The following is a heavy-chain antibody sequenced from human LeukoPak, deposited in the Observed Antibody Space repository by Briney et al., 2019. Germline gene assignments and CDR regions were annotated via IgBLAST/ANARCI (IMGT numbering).Heavy chain of an antibody. CDR1: GYTFTSLD. D-gene: IGHD1-26*01. CDR3: ARGWEVDRDGAFDV. CDR2: MNPNSGNT. Sequence: ASVKVSCKASGYTFTSLDINWVRQAPGQGLEWMGWMNPNSGNTGYAQKFQGRVTMTRDTSLDTAFMELSSLISEDTAMYYCARGWEVDRDGAFDVWGQGTMVTVSP. V-gene: IGHV1-8*01. J-gene: IGHJ3*01.